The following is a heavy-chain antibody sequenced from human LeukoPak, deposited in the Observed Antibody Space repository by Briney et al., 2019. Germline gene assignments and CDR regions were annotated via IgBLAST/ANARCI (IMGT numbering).Heavy chain of an antibody. CDR3: ARFGFLHCSSTSCYEYYYYYGMDV. D-gene: IGHD2-2*01. Sequence: ASVKVSCKASGYTFTGYYMHWVRQAPGRGLEWMGWINPNSGGTNYAQKFQGRVTMTRDTSISTAYMELSRLRSDDTAVYYCARFGFLHCSSTSCYEYYYYYGMDVWGQGTTVTVSS. CDR2: INPNSGGT. V-gene: IGHV1-2*02. CDR1: GYTFTGYY. J-gene: IGHJ6*02.